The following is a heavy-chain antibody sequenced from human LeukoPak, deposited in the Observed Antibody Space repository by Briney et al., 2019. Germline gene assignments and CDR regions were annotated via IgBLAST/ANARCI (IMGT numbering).Heavy chain of an antibody. CDR3: ARGGNGWYFDL. CDR2: IDHSGST. J-gene: IGHJ2*01. CDR1: GASLRGSY. Sequence: PSQTLSLTCAVQGASLRGSYWSWIRQPPGKGLQWIGQIDHSGSTHSIPSLKSRVTISLDTSQSQVSLKVNSVTAADTAVYFCARGGNGWYFDLWGRGTLVTVSS. D-gene: IGHD1-14*01. V-gene: IGHV4-34*01.